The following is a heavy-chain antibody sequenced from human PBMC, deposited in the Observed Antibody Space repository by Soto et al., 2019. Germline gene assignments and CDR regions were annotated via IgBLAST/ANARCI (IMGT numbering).Heavy chain of an antibody. J-gene: IGHJ3*02. CDR1: GYTFTSYG. CDR2: ISAYNGNT. CDR3: ARVAGGEGSDSLDAFDI. V-gene: IGHV1-18*01. Sequence: ASVKVSCKASGYTFTSYGISWVRQAPGQGLEWMGWISAYNGNTNYAQKLQGRVTMTTDTSTSTAYMELRSLRSDDTAVYYCARVAGGEGSDSLDAFDIWGQGTMVTVSS. D-gene: IGHD5-12*01.